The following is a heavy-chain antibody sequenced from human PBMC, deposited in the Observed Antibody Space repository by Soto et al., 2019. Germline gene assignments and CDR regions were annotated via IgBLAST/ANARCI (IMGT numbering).Heavy chain of an antibody. V-gene: IGHV3-23*01. CDR3: EKGEVASGHRYWYSAL. D-gene: IGHD2-15*01. J-gene: IGHJ2*01. CDR1: GFTLSSSA. Sequence: EVQLLESGGGLVQPGGSLRLSCAASGFTLSSSAMSWVRQAPGNGMEWVSSISGIGGSTYYADSVKGLFTISRDNAKNTLFLQMNSLRAEDTTVYDCEKGEVASGHRYWYSALWGRGTLVTVS. CDR2: ISGIGGST.